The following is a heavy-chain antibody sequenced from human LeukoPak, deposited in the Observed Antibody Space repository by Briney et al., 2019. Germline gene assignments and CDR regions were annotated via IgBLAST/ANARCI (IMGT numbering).Heavy chain of an antibody. J-gene: IGHJ2*01. V-gene: IGHV3-21*01. CDR3: AREAGTGERWYFDL. CDR1: GFTFSSYS. CDR2: IDTGTTYM. Sequence: SGGSQRLSCAASGFTFSSYSMNWVRQAPGKGLEWVSSIDTGTTYMTYADSVKGRFTISRDNARNSLYLQMNSLRAEDTAVYYCAREAGTGERWYFDLWGRGTLVTVSS. D-gene: IGHD7-27*01.